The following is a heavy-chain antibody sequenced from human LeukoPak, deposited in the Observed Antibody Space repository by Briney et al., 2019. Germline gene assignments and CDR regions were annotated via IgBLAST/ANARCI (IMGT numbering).Heavy chain of an antibody. CDR1: GGSISSSSYY. CDR3: ARDRDYYGSGSCYFDF. CDR2: MYYSGST. J-gene: IGHJ4*02. D-gene: IGHD3-10*01. Sequence: SETLSLTCTVSGGSISSSSYYWGWVRQPPGKGLEWIGTMYYSGSTYYNPSLKSRVTISVDTSKNQFSLKLSSVTAADMAVYYCARDRDYYGSGSCYFDFWGQGSLVTVSS. V-gene: IGHV4-39*07.